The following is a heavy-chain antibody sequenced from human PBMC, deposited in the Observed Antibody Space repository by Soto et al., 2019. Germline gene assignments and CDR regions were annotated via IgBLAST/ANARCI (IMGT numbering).Heavy chain of an antibody. V-gene: IGHV3-53*01. Sequence: EVQLVESGGGLIQPGGSLRLSCAVSGFTVSNNYMSWVRQAPGKGLEGVSVIYSGGYTAYGDSVKGRFTISKDNSKNTLKLQIKTRGAHATAVFFWAPHPGGGGYWGQGTLVTVSS. CDR3: APHPGGGGY. CDR1: GFTVSNNY. J-gene: IGHJ4*02. D-gene: IGHD3-10*01. CDR2: IYSGGYT.